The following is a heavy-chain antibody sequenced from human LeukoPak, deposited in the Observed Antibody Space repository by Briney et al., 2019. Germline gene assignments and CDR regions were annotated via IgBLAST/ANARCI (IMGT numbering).Heavy chain of an antibody. CDR3: ARVPPSSNYDSSGYYYYYYMDV. V-gene: IGHV4-39*07. CDR1: GGSISSSSYY. Sequence: TSETLSLTCTVSGGSISSSSYYWGWIRQPPGKGLEWIGSIYCSGSTYYNPSLKSRVTISVDTSKNQFSLKLSSVTAADTAVYYCARVPPSSNYDSSGYYYYYYMDVWGKGTTVTVSS. CDR2: IYCSGST. D-gene: IGHD3-22*01. J-gene: IGHJ6*03.